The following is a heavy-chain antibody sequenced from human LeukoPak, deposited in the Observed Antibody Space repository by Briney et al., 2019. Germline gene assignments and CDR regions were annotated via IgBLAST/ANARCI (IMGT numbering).Heavy chain of an antibody. V-gene: IGHV4-59*01. CDR3: ARTEDSRDWFDP. CDR2: IYYSGST. D-gene: IGHD3-22*01. CDR1: GGSISSYY. J-gene: IGHJ5*02. Sequence: SETLSLTCTVSGGSISSYYWNWIRQPPGKGLEWIGNIYYSGSTNYNPSLKSRVTISVDTSKDQFSLKLSSVTAADTAVYYCARTEDSRDWFDPWGQGTLVTVSS.